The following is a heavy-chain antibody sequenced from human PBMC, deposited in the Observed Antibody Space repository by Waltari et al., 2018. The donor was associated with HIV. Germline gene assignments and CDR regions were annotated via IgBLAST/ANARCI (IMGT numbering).Heavy chain of an antibody. CDR2: FYYSGST. CDR1: GDSMKTHY. Sequence: VQLRESGPRLVKPSETLSLDCNVSGDSMKTHYWNWIRQSPEKGLEWIGYFYYSGSTNYNSGSTTYNPSLQSRFTISRDNDNNSLILQLREVTVGDTGVYFCADGYNYRGQFWGPGTLVTVSS. D-gene: IGHD5-12*01. V-gene: IGHV4-59*04. J-gene: IGHJ4*02. CDR3: ADGYNYRGQF.